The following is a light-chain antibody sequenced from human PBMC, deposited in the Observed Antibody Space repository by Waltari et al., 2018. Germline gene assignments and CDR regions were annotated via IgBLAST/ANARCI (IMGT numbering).Light chain of an antibody. V-gene: IGLV1-40*01. Sequence: QSVLTQPPSVSGTPGQRVTISCSGSTSTIWAGHDVHCYQHLPGTAPKLLIYGNNNRPSGVPDRFSGSKSGTSASLAITGLQADDEADYFCQSFDNMLSGGVVFGGGTKLAVL. CDR2: GNN. CDR1: TSTIWAGHD. J-gene: IGLJ2*01. CDR3: QSFDNMLSGGVV.